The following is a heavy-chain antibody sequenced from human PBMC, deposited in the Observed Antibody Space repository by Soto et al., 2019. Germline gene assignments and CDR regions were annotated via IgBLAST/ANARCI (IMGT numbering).Heavy chain of an antibody. V-gene: IGHV1-69*01. CDR2: IIPIFGTA. Sequence: QVQLVQSGAEVKKPGSSVKVSCKASGGTFSSYAISWVRQAPGQGLEWMGGIIPIFGTANYAQKFQGRVTITADESTSTAYMELSSLRSEDTAVYYCARGPKGGVVAATSWFDPWGQGTLVTVSS. CDR1: GGTFSSYA. CDR3: ARGPKGGVVAATSWFDP. J-gene: IGHJ5*02. D-gene: IGHD2-15*01.